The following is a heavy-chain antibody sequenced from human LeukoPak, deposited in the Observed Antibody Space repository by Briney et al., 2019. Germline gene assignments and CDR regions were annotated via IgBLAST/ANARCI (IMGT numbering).Heavy chain of an antibody. Sequence: ASVKVSCKASGYTFTGYYMHWVRQAPGQGLEWMGWINPNSGGTNYAQKFQGRVTMTRDTSISTAYMELSRLRSDDTAVYYCARHSQHSRDLGPARNFDYWGQGTLVTVSS. D-gene: IGHD7-27*01. J-gene: IGHJ4*02. CDR3: ARHSQHSRDLGPARNFDY. CDR2: INPNSGGT. V-gene: IGHV1-2*02. CDR1: GYTFTGYY.